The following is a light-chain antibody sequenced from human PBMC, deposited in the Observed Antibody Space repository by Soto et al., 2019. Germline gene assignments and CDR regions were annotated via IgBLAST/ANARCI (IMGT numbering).Light chain of an antibody. CDR1: QSVSTN. V-gene: IGKV3-15*01. CDR3: QQYTNWPPYT. Sequence: EIVMTQSPATLSVSPGERATLSCRASQSVSTNLAWYQQKPGQSPRLLIYGASTRATGIPARFSGSGSETEFTLTISSLQSKDFVVYYCQQYTNWPPYTFGQGTNLEIK. CDR2: GAS. J-gene: IGKJ2*01.